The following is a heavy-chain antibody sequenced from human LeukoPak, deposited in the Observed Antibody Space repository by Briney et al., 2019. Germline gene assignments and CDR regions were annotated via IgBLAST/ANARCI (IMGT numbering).Heavy chain of an antibody. CDR2: INHSGST. J-gene: IGHJ6*03. D-gene: IGHD3-3*01. CDR1: GGSFSGYY. V-gene: IGHV4-34*01. CDR3: ARGRRLRFLSPPEDYYYMDV. Sequence: SETLSLTCAVYGGSFSGYYWSWIRQPPGKGLEWIREINHSGSTNYNPSLKSRVTISVDTSKNQFSLKLSSVTAADTAVYYCARGRRLRFLSPPEDYYYMDVWGKGTTVTVSS.